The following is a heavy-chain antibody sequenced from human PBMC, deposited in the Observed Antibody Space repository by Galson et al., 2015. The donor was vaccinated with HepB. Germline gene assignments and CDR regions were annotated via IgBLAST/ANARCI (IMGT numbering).Heavy chain of an antibody. Sequence: VKVSCKTSGYTFTSYYMHWVRQAPGQGLEWMGIINPSGGSTSYAQKLQGRVTMTRDTSTSTVYMELSSLRSEDTAVYYCARGFPDSNRPPYFDYWGQGTLVTVSS. V-gene: IGHV1-46*04. CDR1: GYTFTSYY. J-gene: IGHJ4*02. CDR2: INPSGGST. D-gene: IGHD1-14*01. CDR3: ARGFPDSNRPPYFDY.